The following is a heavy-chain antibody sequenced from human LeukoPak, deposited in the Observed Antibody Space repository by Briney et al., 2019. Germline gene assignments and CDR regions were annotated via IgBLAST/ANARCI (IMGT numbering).Heavy chain of an antibody. D-gene: IGHD5-18*01. V-gene: IGHV3-23*01. CDR3: AKREDTAMALDY. J-gene: IGHJ4*02. Sequence: PGGSLRLSCVASGFTFSTYAMSWVRQAPGKGLEWVSAITGSGLTTFYADSVKGRFSISRDNSKNMLFLQVNSLRVEDTAIYYCAKREDTAMALDYWGQGTLVTVSS. CDR2: ITGSGLTT. CDR1: GFTFSTYA.